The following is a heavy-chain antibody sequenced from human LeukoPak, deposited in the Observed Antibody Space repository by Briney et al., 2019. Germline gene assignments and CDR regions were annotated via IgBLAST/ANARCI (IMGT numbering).Heavy chain of an antibody. CDR2: ISSSSSYI. V-gene: IGHV3-21*01. J-gene: IGHJ4*02. D-gene: IGHD3-3*01. CDR1: GFTFSSYS. CDR3: ARAKNYDFWSGPYFDY. Sequence: GGSLRLSCAASGFTFSSYSMNWVRQAPGKGLEWVSSISSSSSYIYYADSVKGRFTISRDNAKNSLYLQMNSLRAEDTAVYYCARAKNYDFWSGPYFDYWGQGTLVTVSS.